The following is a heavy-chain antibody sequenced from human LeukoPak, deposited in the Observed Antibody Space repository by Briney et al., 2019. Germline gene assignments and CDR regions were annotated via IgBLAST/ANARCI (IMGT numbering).Heavy chain of an antibody. D-gene: IGHD4-17*01. V-gene: IGHV1-69*13. CDR3: ARAKYYGDYAPYYFDY. CDR1: GGTFSSYA. CDR2: IIPIFGTA. J-gene: IGHJ4*02. Sequence: GASVKVSCKASGGTFSSYAISWVRQAPGQGLEWMGGIIPIFGTANYAQKFQGRVTITADESTSTAYMELSSLRSEHTAVYYCARAKYYGDYAPYYFDYWGQGTLVTVSS.